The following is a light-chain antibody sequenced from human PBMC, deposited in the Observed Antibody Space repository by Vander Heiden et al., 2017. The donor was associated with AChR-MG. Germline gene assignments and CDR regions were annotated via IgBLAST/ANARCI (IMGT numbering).Light chain of an antibody. Sequence: IVVTQSPLSLRVIPGEPATITCSSNQSLLDTNGYNYLDWYLQKPGQSPHLLIYLGTNRASGVPDRFSGSGSRSDFTLRISRVEAEDVGVYYYMQSRQDYTFGQGTRLEIK. CDR3: MQSRQDYT. J-gene: IGKJ2*01. CDR2: LGT. V-gene: IGKV2-28*01. CDR1: QSLLDTNGYNY.